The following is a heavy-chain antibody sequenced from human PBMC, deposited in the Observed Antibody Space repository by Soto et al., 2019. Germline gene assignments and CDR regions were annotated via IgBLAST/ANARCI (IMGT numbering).Heavy chain of an antibody. CDR1: GGSISSSSYY. V-gene: IGHV4-39*01. J-gene: IGHJ1*01. CDR2: IYYSGST. Sequence: SETLSLTCTVSGGSISSSSYYWGWIRQPPGKGLEWIGSIYYSGSTYYNPSLKSRVTISVDTSKNQFSLKLSSVTAADTAVYYCTRLNDYVEFFQHWGRGTLVTVSS. D-gene: IGHD4-17*01. CDR3: TRLNDYVEFFQH.